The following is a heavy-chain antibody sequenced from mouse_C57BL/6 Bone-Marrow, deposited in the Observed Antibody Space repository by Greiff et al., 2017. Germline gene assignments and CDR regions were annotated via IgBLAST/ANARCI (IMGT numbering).Heavy chain of an antibody. V-gene: IGHV1-4*01. Sequence: LVESGADLARPGASVKMSCKASGYTFTSYTMHWVKQRPGQGLEWIGYINHSSGYTNYHQKFKGRATMTADKSSSTAYMQLSSLKSEDSAVYYCARWLYGRSYDDWGQGTTLTVSS. D-gene: IGHD1-1*01. CDR1: GYTFTSYT. CDR3: ARWLYGRSYDD. CDR2: INHSSGYT. J-gene: IGHJ2*01.